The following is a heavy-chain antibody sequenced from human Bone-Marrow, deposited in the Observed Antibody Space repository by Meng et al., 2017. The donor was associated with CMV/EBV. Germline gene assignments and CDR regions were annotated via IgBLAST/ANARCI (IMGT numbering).Heavy chain of an antibody. CDR3: ARRTATYFDY. D-gene: IGHD1-26*01. V-gene: IGHV4-39*01. Sequence: SETLSLTCTVSGGSISSSSYYWGWIRQPPGKGLEWFGSIYYSGSTYYNPSLKSRVTISVDTSKNQFSLKLSSVTAADTAVYYCARRTATYFDYWGQGTLVTVSS. CDR2: IYYSGST. J-gene: IGHJ4*02. CDR1: GGSISSSSYY.